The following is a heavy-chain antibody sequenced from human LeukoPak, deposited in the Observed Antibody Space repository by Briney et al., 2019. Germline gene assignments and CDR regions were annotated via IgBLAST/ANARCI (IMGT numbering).Heavy chain of an antibody. CDR1: GGSVSSYY. V-gene: IGHV4-4*09. D-gene: IGHD6-6*01. CDR3: ARTKTIATRLNWFDP. CDR2: IYTSEST. J-gene: IGHJ5*02. Sequence: SETLSLTSTDPGGSVSSYYWSWIRQPPGKGLEGIGYIYTSESTDYNPSLKSRVTISVDTSKNQFSLKLSSVTAADTAVYYCARTKTIATRLNWFDPWGQGTLVTVSS.